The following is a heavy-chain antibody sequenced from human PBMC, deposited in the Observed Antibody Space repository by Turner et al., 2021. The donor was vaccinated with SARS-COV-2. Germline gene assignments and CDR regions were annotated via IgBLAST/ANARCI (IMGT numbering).Heavy chain of an antibody. V-gene: IGHV3-7*04. D-gene: IGHD2-15*01. CDR3: ARGYCSGGSCYGAGYDF. CDR2: LNQGGGEK. Sequence: VQLVESGGGLVQPGESLRLSCAAFEFSFNNYWMSWVRQAPGKGLEWVANLNQGGGEKYYVDSVKGRFTIYRDNAKNSLYLEMNSLRAEDTAVYYCARGYCSGGSCYGAGYDFWGQGTLVTVSS. CDR1: EFSFNNYW. J-gene: IGHJ4*02.